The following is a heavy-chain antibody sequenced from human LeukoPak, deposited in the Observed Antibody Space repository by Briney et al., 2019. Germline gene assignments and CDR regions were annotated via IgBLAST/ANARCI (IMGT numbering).Heavy chain of an antibody. Sequence: GGSLRLSCAASGFTFSNYWMHWVRQAPGKGLVWVSRIYTGGSSTNYADSVKGRFTISRDNAKNTLYQQMNSLRAEDTAVYYCARGASNRFDYWGQGTLVTVSS. V-gene: IGHV3-74*01. J-gene: IGHJ4*02. CDR3: ARGASNRFDY. CDR1: GFTFSNYW. D-gene: IGHD1-14*01. CDR2: IYTGGSST.